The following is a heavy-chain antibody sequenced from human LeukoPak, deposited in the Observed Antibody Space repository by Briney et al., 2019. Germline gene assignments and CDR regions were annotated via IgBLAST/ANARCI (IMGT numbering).Heavy chain of an antibody. CDR3: ARRRSHQRARYRSSTSCSGWFDP. J-gene: IGHJ5*02. D-gene: IGHD2-2*01. Sequence: GESLKISCKGSGYSFTSYWVGWVCQMPGKGLEWMGIIYPGDSDTRYSPSFQGQVTISADKSISTAYLQWSSLKASDTAMYYCARRRSHQRARYRSSTSCSGWFDPWGQGTLVTVSS. V-gene: IGHV5-51*01. CDR2: IYPGDSDT. CDR1: GYSFTSYW.